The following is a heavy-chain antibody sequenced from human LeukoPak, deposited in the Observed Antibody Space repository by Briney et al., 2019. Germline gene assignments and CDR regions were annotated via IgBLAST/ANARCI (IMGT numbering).Heavy chain of an antibody. V-gene: IGHV3-23*01. CDR1: GFTFSSCA. J-gene: IGHJ4*02. Sequence: PGGSLRLSCAASGFTFSSCAMNWVRQAPGKGLEWVSAIGGGGRSTYYADSVKGRFTISRDNSNNSLYLQMNSLRGEDTAVYYCVRDRFFSFDFWGQGTVVTVSS. CDR3: VRDRFFSFDF. CDR2: IGGGGRST.